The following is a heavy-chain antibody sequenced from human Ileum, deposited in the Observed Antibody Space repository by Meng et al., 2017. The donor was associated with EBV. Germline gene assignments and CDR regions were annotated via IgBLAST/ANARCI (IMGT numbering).Heavy chain of an antibody. V-gene: IGHV4-34*12. Sequence: QVQRKNGGAGRLTRAQPLSLACAVNGGSLSGAYWNWIRQPPGKGLEWIGEIIHGGSPSYNPSLKSRVTISIDTSKNQLSLMLSSVTAADTAVYYCARRPTGIDYWGQRTLVTVSS. CDR3: ARRPTGIDY. J-gene: IGHJ4*02. D-gene: IGHD2-8*02. CDR1: GGSLSGAY. CDR2: IIHGGSP.